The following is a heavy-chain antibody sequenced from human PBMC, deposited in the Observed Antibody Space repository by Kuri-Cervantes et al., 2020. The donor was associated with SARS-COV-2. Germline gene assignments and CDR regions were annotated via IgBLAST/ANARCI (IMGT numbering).Heavy chain of an antibody. J-gene: IGHJ3*02. CDR2: IRYDGSNK. Sequence: GESLKISCAASGFTFSSYGTHWVRQAPGKGLEWVAFIRYDGSNKYYADSVKGRFTISRDNSKNTLYLQMNSLRAEDTAVYYCAKDRYQLLPPDAFDIWGQGTMVTVSS. D-gene: IGHD2-2*01. CDR3: AKDRYQLLPPDAFDI. CDR1: GFTFSSYG. V-gene: IGHV3-30*02.